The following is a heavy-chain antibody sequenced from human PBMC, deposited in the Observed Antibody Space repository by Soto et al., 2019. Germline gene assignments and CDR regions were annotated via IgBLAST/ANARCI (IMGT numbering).Heavy chain of an antibody. V-gene: IGHV5-51*01. J-gene: IGHJ6*02. CDR2: IYPGDSDT. D-gene: IGHD3-16*02. CDR1: GDRLTTSW. Sequence: GASPHISRKGSGDRLTTSWNAWVRQMPGKGLGWMGIIYPGDSDTRYSPSFQGQVTISADKSISTAYLQWSSLKASDTAIYSCTLSLLNSYYMDSWGQGTPVTVS. CDR3: TLSLLNSYYMDS.